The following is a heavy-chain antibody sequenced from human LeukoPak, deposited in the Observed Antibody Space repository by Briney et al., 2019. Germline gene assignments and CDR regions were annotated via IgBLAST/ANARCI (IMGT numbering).Heavy chain of an antibody. CDR2: IKSKTDGGTT. D-gene: IGHD1-26*01. J-gene: IGHJ4*02. CDR3: TTEFLLRDPYFDY. V-gene: IGHV3-15*01. CDR1: GFTFSNAW. Sequence: PGGSLRLSCAASGFTFSNAWMSWVRQAPGKGLEWVGRIKSKTDGGTTDYAAPVKGRFTISRDDSKNTLYLQMNSLKTEDTAVYYCTTEFLLRDPYFDYWGQGTLVTVSS.